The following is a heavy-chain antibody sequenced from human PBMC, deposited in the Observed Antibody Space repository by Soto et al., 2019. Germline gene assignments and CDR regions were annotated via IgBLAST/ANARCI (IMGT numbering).Heavy chain of an antibody. Sequence: GASVKVSCKASGYTFTSYGISWVRQAPGQGLEWMGWISAYSGNTNYAQKLQGRVTMTTDTSTSTAYMELRSLRSDDTAVYYCAXRLWGYGSHYYYYGMDVWGQGTTVTVSS. CDR3: AXRLWGYGSHYYYYGMDV. V-gene: IGHV1-18*04. CDR2: ISAYSGNT. J-gene: IGHJ6*02. CDR1: GYTFTSYG. D-gene: IGHD5-12*01.